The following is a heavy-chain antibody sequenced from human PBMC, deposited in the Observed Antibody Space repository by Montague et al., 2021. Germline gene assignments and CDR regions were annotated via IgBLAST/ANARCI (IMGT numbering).Heavy chain of an antibody. D-gene: IGHD1-26*01. J-gene: IGHJ6*02. CDR3: ARRGIVGGGQKGYFYAMDV. Sequence: ETLSLPCAVSGGSFSVYSWTWIRQSPGNRLEWIGEVNERGSSNFNLSLKSRLSISVVTSNKHHSLNLRSVTAADTAVYYCARRGIVGGGQKGYFYAMDVWGQGTTVIVSS. CDR2: VNERGSS. CDR1: GGSFSVYS. V-gene: IGHV4-34*01.